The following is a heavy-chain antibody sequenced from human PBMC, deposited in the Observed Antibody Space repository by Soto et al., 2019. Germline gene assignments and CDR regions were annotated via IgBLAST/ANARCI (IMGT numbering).Heavy chain of an antibody. D-gene: IGHD3-16*02. V-gene: IGHV1-18*01. CDR1: GYTFTSYG. J-gene: IGHJ4*02. CDR2: ISAYNGNT. CDR3: ASDGNTCGGVIVIPLDY. Sequence: QVPLVQSGAEVKKPGASVKVSCKASGYTFTSYGISWVRQAPGQGLERMGWISAYNGNTNYAQKLQGRVTMTTDTSTSTAYMELRSVRSADTAVYYCASDGNTCGGVIVIPLDYWGQGTLVTVSS.